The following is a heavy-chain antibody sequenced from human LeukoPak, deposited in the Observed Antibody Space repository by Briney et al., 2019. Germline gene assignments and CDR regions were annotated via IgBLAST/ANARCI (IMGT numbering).Heavy chain of an antibody. Sequence: SETLSLTCTVSGGSISGSNYYWGWIRQPPGKGLEWIGSIYYSGSTYYNPSLKSRVTISVDTSKNQFSLKLSSVTAADTAVYYCARDGPTWGAFDIWGQGTMVTVSS. CDR3: ARDGPTWGAFDI. D-gene: IGHD7-27*01. J-gene: IGHJ3*02. V-gene: IGHV4-39*07. CDR1: GGSISGSNYY. CDR2: IYYSGST.